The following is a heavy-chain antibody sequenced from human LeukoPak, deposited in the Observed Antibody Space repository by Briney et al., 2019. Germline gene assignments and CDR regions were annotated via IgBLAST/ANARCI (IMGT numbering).Heavy chain of an antibody. CDR1: GYTFSSYF. J-gene: IGHJ4*02. D-gene: IGHD3-22*01. Sequence: GASVKVSCKASGYTFSSYFMHWVRQAPGQGLGWMGIINPRGDSTNYAQKSQGRVTMTRDMSTSTVYMELSSLRSEDTAVYYCARPSTFYYDSSGYYFDYWGQGTLVTVSS. V-gene: IGHV1-46*01. CDR3: ARPSTFYYDSSGYYFDY. CDR2: INPRGDST.